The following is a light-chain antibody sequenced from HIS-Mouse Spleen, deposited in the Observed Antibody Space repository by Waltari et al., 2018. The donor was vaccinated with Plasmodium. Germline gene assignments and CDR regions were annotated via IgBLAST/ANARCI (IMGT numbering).Light chain of an antibody. CDR3: CSYAGSYTLV. CDR2: DFS. Sequence: QSALTQPRSVSGSPGQSVTISCTGTSSDVGGYNYVSWYQQHPGTAPKLMIYDFSKRPSGVPDRCSGSKSGNTASLTISGLQAEDEADYYCCSYAGSYTLVFGGGTKLTVL. V-gene: IGLV2-11*01. CDR1: SSDVGGYNY. J-gene: IGLJ2*01.